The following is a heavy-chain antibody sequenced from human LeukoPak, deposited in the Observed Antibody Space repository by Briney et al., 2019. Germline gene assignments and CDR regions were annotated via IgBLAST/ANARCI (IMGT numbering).Heavy chain of an antibody. D-gene: IGHD3-10*01. V-gene: IGHV3-23*01. Sequence: PGGSLRLSCAASEFTFSSFAMNRVRQAPGKGLEWVSGTSDSGTTTYYADSVKGRFTMSRDNSKNTLYLQMNSLRAEDTAVYYCAKDMRGYYGSGSSNWGQGTLVTVSS. CDR3: AKDMRGYYGSGSSN. CDR2: TSDSGTTT. CDR1: EFTFSSFA. J-gene: IGHJ4*02.